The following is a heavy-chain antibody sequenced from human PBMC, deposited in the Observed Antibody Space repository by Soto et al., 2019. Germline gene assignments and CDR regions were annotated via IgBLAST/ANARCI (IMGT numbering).Heavy chain of an antibody. CDR2: ISTYSGNT. V-gene: IGHV1-18*01. D-gene: IGHD6-19*01. J-gene: IGHJ6*02. Sequence: ASVKVSCKASGYTFTSYGISWVRQAPGQGLEWMGWISTYSGNTKYGHHLQGRVTLTTDTSTSTAYMELRSLKSDDTAVYYCARDNXQWMVNDWGQ. CDR1: GYTFTSYG. CDR3: ARDNXQWMVND.